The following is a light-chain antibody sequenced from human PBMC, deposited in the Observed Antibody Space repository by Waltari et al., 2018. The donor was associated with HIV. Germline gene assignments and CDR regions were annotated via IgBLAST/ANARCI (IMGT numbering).Light chain of an antibody. Sequence: QSTLPQPPSASGSPGRSVTIPCTGTSSDVGGYIFVSWYQHHPGKAPKLMIFEVTKLPSGVPARFSGPKTCNTASLTVSGLQADDEGDYYCSSYAGGNNLVFGGGTKLTVL. J-gene: IGLJ2*01. CDR1: SSDVGGYIF. V-gene: IGLV2-8*01. CDR2: EVT. CDR3: SSYAGGNNLV.